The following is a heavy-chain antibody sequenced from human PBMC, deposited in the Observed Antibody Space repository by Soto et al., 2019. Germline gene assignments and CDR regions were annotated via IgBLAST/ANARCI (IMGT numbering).Heavy chain of an antibody. J-gene: IGHJ4*02. CDR3: PRRASSGYSGELDY. CDR2: IYPGDSDT. D-gene: IGHD3-22*01. CDR1: GYSFISYW. Sequence: PGGSLKISCKGSGYSFISYWIGWVRQMRGKGLEWMGIIYPGDSDTRYSPYYQGQVTISADKSISTAYLQWSSLKASDTTMYYCPRRASSGYSGELDYWRQGTVVGVSS. V-gene: IGHV5-51*01.